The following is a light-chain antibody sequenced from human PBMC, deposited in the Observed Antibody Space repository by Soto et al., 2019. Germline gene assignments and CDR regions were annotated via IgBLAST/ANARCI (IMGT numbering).Light chain of an antibody. Sequence: QSALTQPASVSGSPGQSITISCTGTSSDVGAYDYVSWYQQHPGEVPKLMIFDVSDRPSGVSNRFSGSKSGNTASLTISGLQYEDEADYYCSSFTTSTSYVFGTGTKLTVL. CDR3: SSFTTSTSYV. V-gene: IGLV2-14*03. CDR1: SSDVGAYDY. J-gene: IGLJ1*01. CDR2: DVS.